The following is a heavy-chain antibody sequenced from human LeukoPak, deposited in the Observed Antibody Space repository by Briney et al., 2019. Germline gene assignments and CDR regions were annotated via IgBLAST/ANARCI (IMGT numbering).Heavy chain of an antibody. J-gene: IGHJ4*02. Sequence: GGSLRLSCAASGFTFSRYSMNWVRQAPGKGLEWVSSISSSSSYIYYADSMKGRFTISRDNAKNSLSLQMNSLRAEDTAVYYCARGHSNYGDYFDYWGQGTLVTVSS. CDR1: GFTFSRYS. D-gene: IGHD4-11*01. V-gene: IGHV3-21*01. CDR3: ARGHSNYGDYFDY. CDR2: ISSSSSYI.